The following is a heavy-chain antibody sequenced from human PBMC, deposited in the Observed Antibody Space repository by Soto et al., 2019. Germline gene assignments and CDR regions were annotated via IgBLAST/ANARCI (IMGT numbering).Heavy chain of an antibody. CDR2: INTDGSAT. Sequence: GGSLRLSCAASGFTFSNYWMHWVRRLPGKGLVWVSRINTDGSATSYADSVKGRFTVSRDNARNMQYLQMNSLRAEDTALYFCARDGGGSWGQGTLVTVS. CDR3: ARDGGGS. D-gene: IGHD2-15*01. CDR1: GFTFSNYW. V-gene: IGHV3-74*01. J-gene: IGHJ5*02.